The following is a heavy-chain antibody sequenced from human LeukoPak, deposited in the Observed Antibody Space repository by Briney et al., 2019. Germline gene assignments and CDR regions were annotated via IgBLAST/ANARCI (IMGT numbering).Heavy chain of an antibody. V-gene: IGHV4-59*01. J-gene: IGHJ4*02. CDR3: ARGNAN. CDR2: IYYSGGT. Sequence: PSETLSLTCTVSGGSISGYFWSWIRQPPGKGLEWIGFIYYSGGTNYNPSLKSRVTISVDTSKNQFSLKLSSVTAADTALYYCARGNANWGQGTLVTVSS. CDR1: GGSISGYF.